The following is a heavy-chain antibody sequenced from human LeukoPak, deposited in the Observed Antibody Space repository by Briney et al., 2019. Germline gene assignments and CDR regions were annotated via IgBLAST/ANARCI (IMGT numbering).Heavy chain of an antibody. D-gene: IGHD3-10*02. CDR3: AELGITMIGGV. CDR1: GFTFSSYE. J-gene: IGHJ6*04. V-gene: IGHV3-48*03. CDR2: ISSSGSTI. Sequence: GGSLRLSFAASGFTFSSYEMNWVRQAPGKGLEWVSYISSSGSTIYNADCVKGRFTISRDNAKNSLYLQMNSLRAEDTAVYYCAELGITMIGGVWGKGTTVTISS.